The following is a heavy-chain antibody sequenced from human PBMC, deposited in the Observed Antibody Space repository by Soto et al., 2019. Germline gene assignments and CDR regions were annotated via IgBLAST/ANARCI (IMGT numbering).Heavy chain of an antibody. CDR1: GGSISSSSYY. CDR3: ATTPNKEYSSSNDIDY. Sequence: SETLSLTCTVSGGSISSSSYYWGWIRQPPGKGLEWIGKIYHSGSTNYNPSLKSRVTISVDTSKNQFSLKLSSVTAADTAVYYCATTPNKEYSSSNDIDYWGQGTLVTVSS. J-gene: IGHJ4*02. D-gene: IGHD6-6*01. CDR2: IYHSGST. V-gene: IGHV4-39*07.